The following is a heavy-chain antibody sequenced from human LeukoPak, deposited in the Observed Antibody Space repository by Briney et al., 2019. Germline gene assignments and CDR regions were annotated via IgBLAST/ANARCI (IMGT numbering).Heavy chain of an antibody. V-gene: IGHV4-59*08. J-gene: IGHJ4*02. CDR3: AGQVAAAGTVFEY. D-gene: IGHD6-13*01. CDR2: IYYSGIT. CDR1: GGSITSYH. Sequence: SETLSLTCTVSGGSITSYHWSWIRQPPGKGLEWIGYIYYSGITNYNPSLKSRVTMSLDTSKKQFSLKLSSVTAADTAVYYCAGQVAAAGTVFEYWGQGTLVTVSS.